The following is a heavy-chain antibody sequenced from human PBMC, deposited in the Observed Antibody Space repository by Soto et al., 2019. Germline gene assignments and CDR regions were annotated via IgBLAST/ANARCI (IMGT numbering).Heavy chain of an antibody. J-gene: IGHJ4*02. Sequence: EVQLLESGGGLVQPGGSLGLSCAASGFTFSSYDMSWVRRAPGKGLEYVSSISVTGSGTYYPDSVKGRFTISRDNSKNTLYLQMNSLRVEDTAVYYCARTTTTKSRDYWGQGTLVTVSS. CDR2: ISVTGSGT. V-gene: IGHV3-23*01. CDR1: GFTFSSYD. CDR3: ARTTTTKSRDY. D-gene: IGHD4-17*01.